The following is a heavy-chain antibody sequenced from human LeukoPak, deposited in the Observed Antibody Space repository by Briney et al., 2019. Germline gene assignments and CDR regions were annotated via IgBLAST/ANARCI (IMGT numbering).Heavy chain of an antibody. D-gene: IGHD6-19*01. J-gene: IGHJ4*02. Sequence: GRSLRLSCAASGFTFSSYAMHWVRQAPGKGLEWVAGISYDGSNKYYADSVKGRFTISRDNSKNPLYLQMNSLRAEDTAVYYCARETVAGSGFDYWGQGTLVTVSS. V-gene: IGHV3-30*04. CDR1: GFTFSSYA. CDR2: ISYDGSNK. CDR3: ARETVAGSGFDY.